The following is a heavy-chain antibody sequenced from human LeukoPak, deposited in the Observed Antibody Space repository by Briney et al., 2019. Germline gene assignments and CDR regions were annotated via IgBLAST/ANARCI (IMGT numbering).Heavy chain of an antibody. CDR3: AREGYSNSWYYFDY. V-gene: IGHV3-21*01. Sequence: GGSLRLSCAASGFTFSSYTMSWVRQAPGKGLEWVSSISESSNYRYYADSLKGRFTISRDNAKNSRYLQMNSLRAEDTAVYYCAREGYSNSWYYFDYWGQRTLVTVSS. CDR2: ISESSNYR. CDR1: GFTFSSYT. J-gene: IGHJ4*02. D-gene: IGHD6-13*01.